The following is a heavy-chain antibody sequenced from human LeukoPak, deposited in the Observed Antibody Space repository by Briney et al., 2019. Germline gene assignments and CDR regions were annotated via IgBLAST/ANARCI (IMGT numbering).Heavy chain of an antibody. J-gene: IGHJ4*02. V-gene: IGHV4-34*01. CDR1: AGSFNGYY. Sequence: PSETLSLTRAVYAGSFNGYYWSWIRQPPGKGLEWIGEINHSGSTNYNPSLKSRVTISVDTSKNQFSLKLSSVTAADTAVYYSARRDYYDSSGPHFDYYLDFWGQGTLVTVSS. CDR3: ARRDYYDSSGPHFDYYLDF. CDR2: INHSGST. D-gene: IGHD3-22*01.